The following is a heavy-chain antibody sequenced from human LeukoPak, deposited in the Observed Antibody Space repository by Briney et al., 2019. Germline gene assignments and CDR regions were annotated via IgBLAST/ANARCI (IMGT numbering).Heavy chain of an antibody. J-gene: IGHJ4*02. V-gene: IGHV3-7*01. CDR1: GFTFSSYW. D-gene: IGHD3-3*01. CDR2: IKEDGSEK. CDR3: ARQRFCDY. Sequence: GGSLRLSCAASGFTFSSYWMNWVRQAPGRGLEWVANIKEDGSEKYYVDSVKGRFTISRDNAKNTLYLQMDSLRAEDTAVYYCARQRFCDYWGQGTLVTVSS.